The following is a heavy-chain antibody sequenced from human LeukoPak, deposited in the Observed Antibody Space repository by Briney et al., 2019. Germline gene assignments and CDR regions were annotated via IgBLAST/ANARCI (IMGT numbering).Heavy chain of an antibody. CDR2: ISAYNGNT. J-gene: IGHJ4*02. V-gene: IGHV1-18*01. Sequence: ASVKVSCKASGYTLTSYGISWVRQAPGQGLEWMGWISAYNGNTNYAQNFQGRLTMTADTSTSTAYMELRGLRSDDTAVYYCARDLIYYYDSVSYHFDYWGQRTLVTVSS. D-gene: IGHD3-22*01. CDR3: ARDLIYYYDSVSYHFDY. CDR1: GYTLTSYG.